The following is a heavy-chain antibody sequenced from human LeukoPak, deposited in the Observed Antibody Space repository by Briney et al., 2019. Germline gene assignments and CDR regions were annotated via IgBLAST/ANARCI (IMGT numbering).Heavy chain of an antibody. Sequence: ASVKVSCKASGYTFTGYYMHWVRQAPGQGLEWMGCINPKNGDTNYAQDFQGRVTMTRDTSISTAYMDLSRLRSDDTAVYYCVRECCGADSFDIWGQGTVVTVSP. CDR3: VRECCGADSFDI. V-gene: IGHV1-2*02. CDR2: INPKNGDT. CDR1: GYTFTGYY. D-gene: IGHD2-21*01. J-gene: IGHJ3*02.